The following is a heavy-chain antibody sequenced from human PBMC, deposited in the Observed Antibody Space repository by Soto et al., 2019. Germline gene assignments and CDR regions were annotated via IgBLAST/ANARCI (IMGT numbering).Heavy chain of an antibody. V-gene: IGHV3-21*01. J-gene: IGHJ6*02. CDR1: GFTFSSYS. CDR2: ISSSSSYI. Sequence: EVPLVESGGGLVKPGGSLRLSCAASGFTFSSYSMNWVRQAPGKGLEWVSSISSSSSYIYYADSVKGRFTISRDNAKNSLYLQMNSLRAEDTAVYYCARELVPAAMSYYYYGMDVWGQGTTVTVSS. CDR3: ARELVPAAMSYYYYGMDV. D-gene: IGHD2-2*01.